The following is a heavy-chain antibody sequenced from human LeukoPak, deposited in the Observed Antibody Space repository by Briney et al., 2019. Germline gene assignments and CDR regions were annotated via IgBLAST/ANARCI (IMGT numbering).Heavy chain of an antibody. Sequence: ASVKVSCKASGYTFTGYYMHWVRQAPGQGLEGMGWINPNSGGTNYAQKFQGRVTMTRDTSISTAYMELSRLRSDDTAVYYCARDSKWFGELLPFDYWGQGTLVTVSS. D-gene: IGHD3-10*01. CDR2: INPNSGGT. CDR3: ARDSKWFGELLPFDY. CDR1: GYTFTGYY. V-gene: IGHV1-2*02. J-gene: IGHJ4*02.